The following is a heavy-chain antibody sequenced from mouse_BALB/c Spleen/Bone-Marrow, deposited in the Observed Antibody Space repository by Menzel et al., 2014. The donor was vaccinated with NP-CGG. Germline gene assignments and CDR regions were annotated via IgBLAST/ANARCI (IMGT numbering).Heavy chain of an antibody. CDR1: GFTFSSYA. CDR3: ARRTLYRYDAGAMDY. CDR2: ISSGGSYT. V-gene: IGHV5-9-3*01. J-gene: IGHJ4*01. D-gene: IGHD2-14*01. Sequence: EVHLVESGGGLVKPGGPLKLSCAASGFTFSSYAMSWVRQTPEKRLEWVATISSGGSYTYYPDSVKGRFTISRDNAKNTLYLQMSSLRSEDTAMYYCARRTLYRYDAGAMDYWGQGTSVTVSS.